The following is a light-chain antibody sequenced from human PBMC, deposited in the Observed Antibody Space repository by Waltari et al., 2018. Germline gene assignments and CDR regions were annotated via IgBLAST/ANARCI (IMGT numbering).Light chain of an antibody. CDR3: SSYRRGSTVV. CDR1: STDIGDYNY. J-gene: IGLJ2*01. CDR2: DVT. Sequence: QSALTQPASVSGSPGQSITISCTGTSTDIGDYNYVSWYQHHPGKAPKLIIYDVTKRPSGISDRFAGSKSGDTASLIISGLQAEDESDFYCSSYRRGSTVVFGGGTKLTVL. V-gene: IGLV2-14*03.